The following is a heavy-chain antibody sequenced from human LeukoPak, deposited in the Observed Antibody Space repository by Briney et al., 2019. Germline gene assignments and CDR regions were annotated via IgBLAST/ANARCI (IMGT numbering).Heavy chain of an antibody. CDR1: GFTFRSYA. D-gene: IGHD6-13*01. CDR3: AKVSRSCLDN. CDR2: INDNGDRT. V-gene: IGHV3-23*01. Sequence: PGGSLRLSCAASGFTFRSYALTWVRQAPGKGLEWVSSINDNGDRTYYSDSVKGRFTISRDTSKSTLYLQMNSLRAEDTAFYFCAKVSRSCLDNWGQGTLVAVSS. J-gene: IGHJ4*02.